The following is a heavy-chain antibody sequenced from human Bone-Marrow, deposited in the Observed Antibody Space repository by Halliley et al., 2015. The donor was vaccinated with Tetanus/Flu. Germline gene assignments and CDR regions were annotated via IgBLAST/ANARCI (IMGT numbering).Heavy chain of an antibody. D-gene: IGHD4-17*01. CDR3: VIGTGWQPAF. CDR2: ISYTGST. J-gene: IGHJ1*01. V-gene: IGHV4-59*01. CDR1: GGSISSYY. Sequence: TLSLTCTVSGGSISSYYWSWIRQPPGKGLEWLGLISYTGSTNYNPSLQSRVTISVDTSKNQFSLRLSSVTAADTALYYCVIGTGWQPAFWGPGTVVPVSP.